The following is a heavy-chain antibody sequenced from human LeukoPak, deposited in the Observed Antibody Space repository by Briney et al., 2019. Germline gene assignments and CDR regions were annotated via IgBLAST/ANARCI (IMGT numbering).Heavy chain of an antibody. V-gene: IGHV3-15*01. CDR1: GFTFSNAW. Sequence: GGSLRLSYAASGFTFSNAWRNWVRQAPGKGLEWVGRIKSKGDGEPTDYAAPVKGRFTISRDDSKTTLYLQMNSLKTEDTAMYYCTKDIWIFRALDFWGQGTMVTVSS. CDR3: TKDIWIFRALDF. CDR2: IKSKGDGEPT. J-gene: IGHJ3*01. D-gene: IGHD3-3*02.